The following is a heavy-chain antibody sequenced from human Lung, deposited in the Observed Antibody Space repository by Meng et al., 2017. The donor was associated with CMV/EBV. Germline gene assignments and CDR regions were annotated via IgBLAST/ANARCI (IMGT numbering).Heavy chain of an antibody. J-gene: IGHJ5*02. Sequence: GVKKPGAPVKVSFKASGYTFTSYDINWVRQATGQGLEWMGWMNPNSGNTGYAQKFQGRVTMTRNTSISTAYMELSSLRSEDTAVYYCARGYCSGGSCPVFDPWGQGTLVTVSS. CDR2: MNPNSGNT. CDR3: ARGYCSGGSCPVFDP. D-gene: IGHD2-15*01. CDR1: GYTFTSYD. V-gene: IGHV1-8*01.